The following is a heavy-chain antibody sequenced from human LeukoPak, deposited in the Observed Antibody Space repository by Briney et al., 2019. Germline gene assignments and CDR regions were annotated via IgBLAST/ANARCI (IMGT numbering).Heavy chain of an antibody. V-gene: IGHV3-30*02. CDR3: AKGTLLKGTVDY. D-gene: IGHD1-1*01. CDR1: GFTFSSYG. Sequence: QPGGSLRLSCAASGFTFSSYGMHWVRQAPGKGLEWVAFIRYDVSNKYYADSVKGRFTISRDNSKNTRYLQMNSLRAEDTAVYYCAKGTLLKGTVDYWGQGTLVTVSS. CDR2: IRYDVSNK. J-gene: IGHJ4*02.